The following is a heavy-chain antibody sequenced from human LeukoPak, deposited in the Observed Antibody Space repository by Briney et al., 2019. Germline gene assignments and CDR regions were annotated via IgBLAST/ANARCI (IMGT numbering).Heavy chain of an antibody. CDR2: IKSKTDGGTT. CDR3: TTDRDFGVRPAATGGDY. V-gene: IGHV3-15*01. D-gene: IGHD2-2*01. CDR1: GFTFSNAW. Sequence: TGGSLRLSCAASGFTFSNAWMSWVRQAPGKGLEWVGRIKSKTDGGTTDYAAPVKGRFTISRDDSKNTLYLQMNSLKTEDTAVYYWTTDRDFGVRPAATGGDYWGQGTLVTVSS. J-gene: IGHJ4*02.